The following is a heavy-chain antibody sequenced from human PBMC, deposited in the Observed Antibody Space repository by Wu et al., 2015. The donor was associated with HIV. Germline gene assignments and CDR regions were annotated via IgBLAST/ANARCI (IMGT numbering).Heavy chain of an antibody. J-gene: IGHJ4*02. CDR1: GYTFTDFY. V-gene: IGHV1-2*02. CDR3: ARDATPITTEFDY. D-gene: IGHD4-11*01. Sequence: QVELLQSGAEVKKPGASVKISCEASGYTFTDFYFHWVRQAPGQGLEWVGWINPYSGARDYAQKFQGRVTMTLDTSIRTVYMELESLTSGDTAMYFCARDATPITTEFDYWGQGTLITVSS. CDR2: INPYSGAR.